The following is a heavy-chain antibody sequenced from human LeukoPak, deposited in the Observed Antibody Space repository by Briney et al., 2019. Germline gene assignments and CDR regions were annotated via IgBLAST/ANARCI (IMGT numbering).Heavy chain of an antibody. Sequence: PSETLSLTCTVCGGSISSYYWSWIRQPPGKGLEWIGYIYYSGSTNYNPSLKSRVTISVDTSKNQFSLKLSSVTAADTAVYYCARSGNGYYDSSGYYYGDYYYYYGMDVWGQGTTVTVSS. V-gene: IGHV4-59*01. J-gene: IGHJ6*02. CDR1: GGSISSYY. CDR3: ARSGNGYYDSSGYYYGDYYYYYGMDV. D-gene: IGHD3-22*01. CDR2: IYYSGST.